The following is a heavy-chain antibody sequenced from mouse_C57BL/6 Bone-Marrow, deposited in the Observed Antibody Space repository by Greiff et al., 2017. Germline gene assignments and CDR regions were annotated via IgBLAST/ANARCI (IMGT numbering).Heavy chain of an antibody. J-gene: IGHJ4*01. Sequence: DVKLVESGGGLVKPGGSLKLSCAASGFTFSDYGMHWVRQAPEKGLEWVAYISSGSSTIYYADTVKGRFTISRDNAKNTLFLQMTSLRSEDTAMYYCARAGSPLSDYWGQGTSVTVSS. D-gene: IGHD1-1*01. V-gene: IGHV5-17*01. CDR3: ARAGSPLSDY. CDR2: ISSGSSTI. CDR1: GFTFSDYG.